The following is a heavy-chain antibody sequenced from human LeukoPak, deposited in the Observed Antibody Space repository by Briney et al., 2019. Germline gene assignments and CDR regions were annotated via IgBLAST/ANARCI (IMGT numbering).Heavy chain of an antibody. V-gene: IGHV1-18*01. J-gene: IGHJ4*02. Sequence: ASVKVSCKASGGTFSSYAISWVRQAPGQGLEWMGWISAYNGNTNYAQKLQGRVAMTTDTSTSTAYMELRSLRSDDTAVYYCARDRGSGYNVYWGQGTLVTVSS. D-gene: IGHD3-22*01. CDR3: ARDRGSGYNVY. CDR1: GGTFSSYA. CDR2: ISAYNGNT.